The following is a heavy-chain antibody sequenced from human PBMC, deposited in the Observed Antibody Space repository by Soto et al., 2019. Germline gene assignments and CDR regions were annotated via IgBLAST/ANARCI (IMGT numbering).Heavy chain of an antibody. CDR3: AREADNTFFGVVLSHWFDP. CDR1: GGSISSSSYY. Sequence: QLQLQESGPGLVKPSETLSLTCTVSGGSISSSSYYWGWIRQPPGKGLEWIGSSYYSGTTYYNPSLKSRVTISVDTSKNQFAQKLSSVTAADTAVYYCAREADNTFFGVVLSHWFDPWGQGTLVTVSS. CDR2: SYYSGTT. J-gene: IGHJ5*02. V-gene: IGHV4-39*02. D-gene: IGHD3-3*01.